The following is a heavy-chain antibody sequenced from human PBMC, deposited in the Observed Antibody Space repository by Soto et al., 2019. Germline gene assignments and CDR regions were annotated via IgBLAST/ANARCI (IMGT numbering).Heavy chain of an antibody. D-gene: IGHD6-19*01. CDR1: GGTFSSYA. CDR3: ASEAVAGTSFAYYYYGMDV. V-gene: IGHV1-69*13. CDR2: IIPIFGTA. Sequence: SVKVSCKASGGTFSSYAISWVRQAPGQGLEWMGGIIPIFGTANYAQKFQGRVTITADESTSTAYMELSSLRSEDTAVYYCASEAVAGTSFAYYYYGMDVWGQGTTVTV. J-gene: IGHJ6*02.